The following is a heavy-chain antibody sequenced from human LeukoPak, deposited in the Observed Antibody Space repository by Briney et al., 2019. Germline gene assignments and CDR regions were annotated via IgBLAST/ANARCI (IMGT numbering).Heavy chain of an antibody. CDR2: INACNGNT. J-gene: IGHJ4*02. D-gene: IGHD3-10*01. Sequence: ASVKVSCKASGYTFTSYDINWVRQSPGQRLEWMGWINACNGNTKYSQKFQGRVTINRDTSASTAYMELSSLRSEDTAVYYCASGMQGSGSYYNDYWGQGTLVTVSS. CDR1: GYTFTSYD. CDR3: ASGMQGSGSYYNDY. V-gene: IGHV1-3*01.